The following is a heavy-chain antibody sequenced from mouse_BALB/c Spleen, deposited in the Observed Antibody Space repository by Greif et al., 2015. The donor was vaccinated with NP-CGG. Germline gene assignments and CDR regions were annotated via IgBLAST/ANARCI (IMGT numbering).Heavy chain of an antibody. CDR2: ISNGGGST. D-gene: IGHD2-1*01. Sequence: EVQVVESGGGLVQPGGSLKLSCAASGFTFSSYTMSWVRQTPEKRLEWVAYISNGGGSTYYPDTVKGRFTISRDNAKNTLYLQMSSLKSEDTAMYYCARQGYGNYWYFDVWGAGTTVTVSS. V-gene: IGHV5-12-2*01. CDR3: ARQGYGNYWYFDV. CDR1: GFTFSSYT. J-gene: IGHJ1*01.